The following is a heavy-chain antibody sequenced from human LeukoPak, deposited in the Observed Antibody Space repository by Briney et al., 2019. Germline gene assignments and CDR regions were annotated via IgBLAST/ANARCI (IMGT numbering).Heavy chain of an antibody. J-gene: IGHJ3*01. CDR2: ISAYNGNT. Sequence: ASVKFSCKASGYIFTNYAISWVRQAPGQGLEWMGWISAYNGNTNYAQKFQGRVTMTTDTSTSTADMELRSLRFDDTAVYYCARMHSSGWPLEPFDFWGQGTMVTVSS. D-gene: IGHD6-19*01. CDR3: ARMHSSGWPLEPFDF. V-gene: IGHV1-18*01. CDR1: GYIFTNYA.